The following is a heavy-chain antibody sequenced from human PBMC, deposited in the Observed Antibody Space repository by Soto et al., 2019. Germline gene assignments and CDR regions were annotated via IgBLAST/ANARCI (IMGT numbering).Heavy chain of an antibody. CDR1: GGSISSGPYS. J-gene: IGHJ6*02. Sequence: SETLSLTCTVSGGSISSGPYSWGWIRQPPGEGLEWIGTFYYSERTHYNPSLESRVTISVDTSKNQFSLKVSSVTVADTAVYYCARLGGYCSSTKCYGYYGMDVWGRGTTVTVSS. CDR2: FYYSERT. CDR3: ARLGGYCSSTKCYGYYGMDV. V-gene: IGHV4-39*01. D-gene: IGHD2-2*01.